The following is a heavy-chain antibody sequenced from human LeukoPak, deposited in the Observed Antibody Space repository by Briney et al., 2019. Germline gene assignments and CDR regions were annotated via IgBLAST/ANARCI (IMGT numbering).Heavy chain of an antibody. CDR2: INHSGST. CDR1: GGSFSGYY. J-gene: IGHJ4*02. Sequence: KPSETLSLTCAVYGGSFSGYYWSWIRQPPGKGLGWIGEINHSGSTNYNPSLKSRVTISVDTSKNQFSLKLSSVTAADTAVYYCARDTVQGRYFDYWGQGTLVTVSS. V-gene: IGHV4-34*01. D-gene: IGHD3-10*01. CDR3: ARDTVQGRYFDY.